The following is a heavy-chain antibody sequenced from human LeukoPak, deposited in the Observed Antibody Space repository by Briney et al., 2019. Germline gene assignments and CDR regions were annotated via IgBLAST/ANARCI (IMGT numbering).Heavy chain of an antibody. CDR1: GGSISSYY. CDR3: ARRDSSGYYSY. CDR2: IYTSGST. D-gene: IGHD3-22*01. J-gene: IGHJ4*02. V-gene: IGHV4-4*09. Sequence: SETLSLTCTVSGGSISSYYWSWIRQPPGKGLEWIGYIYTSGSTNYNPSLKSRVTISVDTSKNQCSLKLSSVTAADTAVYYCARRDSSGYYSYWGQGTLVTVSS.